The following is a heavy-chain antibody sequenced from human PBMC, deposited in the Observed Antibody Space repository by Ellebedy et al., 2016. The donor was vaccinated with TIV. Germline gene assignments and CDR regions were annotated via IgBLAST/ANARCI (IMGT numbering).Heavy chain of an antibody. J-gene: IGHJ6*02. Sequence: SETLSLXXNVSGGSISGTYTSYYWGWIRQPPGKGPEWIGNIYHTGTTFYNPSLKSRVTISVDTSKNQFSLNLNSVTAADTALYFCAKGNGSATYKYHWYPLDVWGQGTTVTVS. D-gene: IGHD3-10*01. CDR1: GGSISGTYTSYY. V-gene: IGHV4-39*01. CDR2: IYHTGTT. CDR3: AKGNGSATYKYHWYPLDV.